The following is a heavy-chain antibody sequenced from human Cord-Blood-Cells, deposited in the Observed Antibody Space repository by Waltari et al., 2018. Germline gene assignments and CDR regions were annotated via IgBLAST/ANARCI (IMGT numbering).Heavy chain of an antibody. D-gene: IGHD6-19*01. V-gene: IGHV3-30-3*01. CDR1: GFTFSSYA. CDR2: ISYDGSNK. CDR3: ARGVAGMGGPVDY. J-gene: IGHJ4*02. Sequence: QVQLVESGGGVVQPGRSLRLSCAASGFTFSSYAMHWVRQAPGKGLEWVAVISYDGSNKYYADSVKGRFTISRDNSKNTLYLQMNSLRAEDTAVYYCARGVAGMGGPVDYWGQGTLVTVSS.